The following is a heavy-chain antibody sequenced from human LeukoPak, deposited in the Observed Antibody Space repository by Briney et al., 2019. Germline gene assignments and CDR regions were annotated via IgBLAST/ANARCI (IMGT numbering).Heavy chain of an antibody. V-gene: IGHV3-30-3*01. D-gene: IGHD3-3*01. Sequence: PGGSLGLSCAASGFTFSSYAMHWVRQAPGKGLEWVAVISYDGSNKYYADSVKGRFTISRDNSKNTLYLQMNSLRAEDTAVYYCAREALITIFGVVIHPYYFDYWGQGTLVTVSS. CDR2: ISYDGSNK. CDR1: GFTFSSYA. CDR3: AREALITIFGVVIHPYYFDY. J-gene: IGHJ4*02.